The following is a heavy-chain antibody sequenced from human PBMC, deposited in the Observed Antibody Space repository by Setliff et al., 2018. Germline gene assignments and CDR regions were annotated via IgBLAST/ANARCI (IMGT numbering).Heavy chain of an antibody. CDR2: IKSKTDGGTT. Sequence: PGGSLRLSCAASGFTFSNAWMSWVRQAPGKGLEWVGRIKSKTDGGTTDYAATVKGRVTTSRDDSKNTLYLQMNSLKTEDTAVYYCTTDSPVLRDFDWLFDDGGSFDYWGQGTLVTVSS. V-gene: IGHV3-15*01. J-gene: IGHJ4*02. D-gene: IGHD3-9*01. CDR1: GFTFSNAW. CDR3: TTDSPVLRDFDWLFDDGGSFDY.